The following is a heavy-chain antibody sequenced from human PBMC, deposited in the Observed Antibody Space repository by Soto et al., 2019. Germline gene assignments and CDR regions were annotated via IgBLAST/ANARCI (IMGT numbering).Heavy chain of an antibody. CDR3: AREGQLHGIAAAKADYYYGMDV. D-gene: IGHD6-13*01. CDR2: IIPIFGTA. J-gene: IGHJ6*02. Sequence: VASVKVSCKASGGTFSSYAISWVRQAPGQGLEWMGGIIPIFGTANYAQKFQGRVTITADESTSTAYMELSSLRSEDTAVYYCAREGQLHGIAAAKADYYYGMDVWGQGTTVTVSS. CDR1: GGTFSSYA. V-gene: IGHV1-69*13.